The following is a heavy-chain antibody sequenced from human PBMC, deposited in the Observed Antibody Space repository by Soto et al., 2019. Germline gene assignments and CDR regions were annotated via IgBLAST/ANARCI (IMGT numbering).Heavy chain of an antibody. CDR1: GGSISSYY. CDR3: ARERLSSSWYSMGGWFDP. Sequence: EILSLTGTVSGGSISSYYWSWIRQPPGKGLEWIGYIYYSGSTNYNHSLKSRVTISVDTSKNQFSLKLSSVTAADTAVYYCARERLSSSWYSMGGWFDPWGQGTLVTVSS. D-gene: IGHD6-13*01. V-gene: IGHV4-59*01. J-gene: IGHJ5*02. CDR2: IYYSGST.